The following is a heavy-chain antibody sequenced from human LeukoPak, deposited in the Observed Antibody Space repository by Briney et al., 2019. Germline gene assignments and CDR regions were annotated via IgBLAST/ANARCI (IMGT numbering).Heavy chain of an antibody. CDR1: GGTFSSYA. V-gene: IGHV1-69*04. Sequence: GSSVKVSCKASGGTFSSYAISWVRQALGQGLEWMGRIIPILGIANYAQKFQGRVTITADKSTSTAYMELSSLRSEDTAVYYCARDNGGRYYFDYWGQGTLVTVSS. J-gene: IGHJ4*02. CDR2: IIPILGIA. D-gene: IGHD3-16*01. CDR3: ARDNGGRYYFDY.